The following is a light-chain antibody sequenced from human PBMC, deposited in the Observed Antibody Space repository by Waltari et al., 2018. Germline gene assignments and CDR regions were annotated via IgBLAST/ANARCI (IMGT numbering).Light chain of an antibody. CDR2: DAS. CDR3: QQRSSWTPHT. CDR1: QSVGTY. V-gene: IGKV3-11*01. Sequence: EIVLTQSPATLSLSPGETATLSCRTSQSVGTYLAWYQQKPGQGPRLLIYDASNRATGIPDRFRGSGSGTDFTLTISSLEPEDFALYYCQQRSSWTPHTFGQGARLEIK. J-gene: IGKJ2*01.